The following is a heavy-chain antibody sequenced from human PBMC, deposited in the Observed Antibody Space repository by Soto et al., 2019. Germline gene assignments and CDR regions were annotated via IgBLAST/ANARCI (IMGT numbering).Heavy chain of an antibody. J-gene: IGHJ6*02. CDR3: ARGQFHHVSNYYYALDV. Sequence: QVQLVQSGAEVKKPGSSVKVSCKASAGKFSSYAISWVRQAPGQWLEWMGGFIPMFNRPHSARKFQGRVTITADESTSTAYMDLSSLRSDDTAVYYCARGQFHHVSNYYYALDVWGQGTTVTVSS. V-gene: IGHV1-69*01. CDR1: AGKFSSYA. CDR2: FIPMFNRP.